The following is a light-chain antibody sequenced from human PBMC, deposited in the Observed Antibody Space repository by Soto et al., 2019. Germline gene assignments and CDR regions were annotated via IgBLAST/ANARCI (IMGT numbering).Light chain of an antibody. CDR3: SSYTSSTTRV. V-gene: IGLV2-14*03. Sequence: QSVLTQPASVSGSPGQSITLSCTGTSSDVGAYNYVSWYQQHPGKAPKLMIYDVRNRPSGVSNRFSGSKSGNTASLTISGLQAEDEADYYCSSYTSSTTRVFGGGTKLTVL. CDR1: SSDVGAYNY. CDR2: DVR. J-gene: IGLJ2*01.